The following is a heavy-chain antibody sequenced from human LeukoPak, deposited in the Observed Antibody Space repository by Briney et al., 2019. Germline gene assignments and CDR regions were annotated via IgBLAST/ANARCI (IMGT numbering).Heavy chain of an antibody. D-gene: IGHD3-22*01. CDR3: AKLPYYYDSSGYSRQDAFDI. J-gene: IGHJ3*02. V-gene: IGHV3-30*18. Sequence: QAGGSLRLSCAASGFTFSSYGMHWVRQAPGKGLEWVAVISYDRSNKYYADSVKGRFTISRDNSKNTLYLQMNSLRAEDTAVYYCAKLPYYYDSSGYSRQDAFDIWGQGTMVTVSS. CDR2: ISYDRSNK. CDR1: GFTFSSYG.